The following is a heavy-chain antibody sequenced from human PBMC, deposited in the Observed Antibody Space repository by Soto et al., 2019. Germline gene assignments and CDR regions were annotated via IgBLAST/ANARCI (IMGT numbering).Heavy chain of an antibody. V-gene: IGHV3-23*01. J-gene: IGHJ4*02. Sequence: EVQLLESGGGFVQPGGSLRLSCAVSGFIFSNYAMTWVRQAPGKGLEWVSAITSTGSSTYYADSVKGRFTISRDNSKNTLYLQINSLTAEDTAVYYCAKGAEGYVVSSLDYWGQGTLVTVSS. D-gene: IGHD5-12*01. CDR3: AKGAEGYVVSSLDY. CDR1: GFIFSNYA. CDR2: ITSTGSST.